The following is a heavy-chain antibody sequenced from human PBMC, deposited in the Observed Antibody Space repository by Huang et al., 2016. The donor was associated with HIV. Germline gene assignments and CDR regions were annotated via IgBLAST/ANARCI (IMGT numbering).Heavy chain of an antibody. CDR3: ARGLGNAFDI. CDR2: IYYSGST. Sequence: QVQLQESGPGVVRPAETLSLTCTVSGDSITSYHWNWIRLPPGKGLEWIGYIYYSGSTNSSPSLKSRVTIAVDTSKTQFSLRLTSVTAADTAVYYCARGLGNAFDIWGQGTMVTVSS. D-gene: IGHD3-16*01. CDR1: GDSITSYH. J-gene: IGHJ3*02. V-gene: IGHV4-59*01.